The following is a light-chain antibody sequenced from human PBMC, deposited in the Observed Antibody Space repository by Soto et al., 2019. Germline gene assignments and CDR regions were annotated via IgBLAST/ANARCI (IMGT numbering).Light chain of an antibody. Sequence: DVQVTQSPSSLSASVGDRVTITCRASQSISSYLNWYQQKPGKAPKLLIYAASSLQSGVPSRFSGSGSGTDFTLTISSLQPEDFATYYCQQSYSTPRPFGQGTKVDIX. CDR1: QSISSY. CDR2: AAS. V-gene: IGKV1-39*01. CDR3: QQSYSTPRP. J-gene: IGKJ1*01.